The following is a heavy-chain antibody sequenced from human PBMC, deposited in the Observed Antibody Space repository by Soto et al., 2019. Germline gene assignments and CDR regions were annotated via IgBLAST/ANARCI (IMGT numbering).Heavy chain of an antibody. V-gene: IGHV5-10-1*01. J-gene: IGHJ4*02. CDR3: TRRASSSFYHFDF. D-gene: IGHD2-2*01. CDR2: IDPSDSYV. Sequence: GESLKISCQASGYSFTAYWITWVRQMPGKGLEWMATIDPSDSYVDYSPSFRGHVTFSVDRSITTVYLQWNSLKASDCAMYFCTRRASSSFYHFDFWGQGALVTVSS. CDR1: GYSFTAYW.